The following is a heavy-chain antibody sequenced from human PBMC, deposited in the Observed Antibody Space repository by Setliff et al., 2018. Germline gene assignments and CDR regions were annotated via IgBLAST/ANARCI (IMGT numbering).Heavy chain of an antibody. CDR3: ARMTSSGNFAFDI. CDR2: IDWDDER. J-gene: IGHJ3*02. CDR1: GFSLNTYGIC. V-gene: IGHV2-70*17. Sequence: SGPTLVKPTQTLTLTCTFSGFSLNTYGICLTWIRQPPGKALEWLARIDWDDERFYSTSLKTRLIISKDISKNQVVLRMTNMDPVDTATYYCARMTSSGNFAFDIWGQGTKVTV.